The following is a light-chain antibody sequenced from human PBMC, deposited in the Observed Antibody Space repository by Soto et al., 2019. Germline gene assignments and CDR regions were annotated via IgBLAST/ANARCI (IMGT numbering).Light chain of an antibody. Sequence: EIVLTQSPATLSLSPWERATLSCRASQSVSSSYLAWYQQKPGQAPRLLIYGASSRATGIPDRFSGSGSGTDFTLTISRLEPEDFAVHYCQQYGSSPWTFGQGTKVDIK. CDR1: QSVSSSY. V-gene: IGKV3-20*01. J-gene: IGKJ1*01. CDR2: GAS. CDR3: QQYGSSPWT.